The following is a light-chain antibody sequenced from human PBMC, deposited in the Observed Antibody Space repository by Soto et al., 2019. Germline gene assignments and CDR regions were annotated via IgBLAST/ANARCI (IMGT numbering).Light chain of an antibody. CDR3: QQFSQWPPWT. V-gene: IGKV3-15*01. J-gene: IGKJ1*01. CDR1: QSISSN. CDR2: GAT. Sequence: EIVMTQSPDTLSEGPGERATISCRATQSISSNLAWYQQRPGQPPRLLIYGATTRATGVPARFIGSGSGTQFTLTITSLQSEDLAVYFCQQFSQWPPWTFGQVTKVDIK.